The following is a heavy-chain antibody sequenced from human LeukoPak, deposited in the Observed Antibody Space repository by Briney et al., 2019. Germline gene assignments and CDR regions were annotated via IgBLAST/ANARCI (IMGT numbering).Heavy chain of an antibody. CDR2: ISGSGGST. CDR3: AKDRRDFYEGTDYFDY. Sequence: PGGSLRLSCAASGFTSTSYAMSWVRQAPEKGLEWVSAISGSGGSTYYADSVKGRFTISRDNSKNTLYLQMNSLRAEHTAVYYCAKDRRDFYEGTDYFDYWGQGTLVTVSS. V-gene: IGHV3-23*01. CDR1: GFTSTSYA. J-gene: IGHJ4*02. D-gene: IGHD5/OR15-5a*01.